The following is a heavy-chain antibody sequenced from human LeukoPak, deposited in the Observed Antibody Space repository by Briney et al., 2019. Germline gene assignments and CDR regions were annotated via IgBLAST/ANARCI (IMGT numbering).Heavy chain of an antibody. V-gene: IGHV1-69*13. CDR3: ARVPGYYDSSGYYS. Sequence: SVKVSCKASGYTFTGYYMHWVRQAPGQGLEWMGGIIPIFGTANYAQKFRGRVTITADESTSTAYMELSSLRSEDTAVYYCARVPGYYDSSGYYSWGQGTLVTVSS. D-gene: IGHD3-22*01. CDR2: IIPIFGTA. CDR1: GYTFTGYY. J-gene: IGHJ4*02.